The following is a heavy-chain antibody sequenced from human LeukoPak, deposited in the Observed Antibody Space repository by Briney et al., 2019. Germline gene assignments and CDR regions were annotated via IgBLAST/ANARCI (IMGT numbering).Heavy chain of an antibody. CDR2: IYYSGST. CDR3: ARVIGGVAENAIFDY. Sequence: PSETLSLTCTVSGGSISSYYWSWIRQPPGKGLEWIGYIYYSGSTNYNPSLKSRVTISVDTSKNQFSLKLSSVAAADTAVYYCARVIGGVAENAIFDYWGQGTLVTVSS. D-gene: IGHD3-16*01. CDR1: GGSISSYY. J-gene: IGHJ4*02. V-gene: IGHV4-59*01.